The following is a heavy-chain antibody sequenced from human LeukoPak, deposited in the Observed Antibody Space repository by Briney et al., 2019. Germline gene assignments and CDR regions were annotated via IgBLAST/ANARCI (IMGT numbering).Heavy chain of an antibody. CDR1: GFTFSSYS. CDR2: ISSSSSYI. Sequence: GGSLRLSCAASGFTFSSYSMNWVRQAPGKGLEWVSSISSSSSYIYYADSVKGRFTISRDNAKNSLYLQMNSLRAEDTAVYYCARSRSSSSEFDYWGQGTLVTVSS. J-gene: IGHJ4*02. V-gene: IGHV3-21*01. D-gene: IGHD6-6*01. CDR3: ARSRSSSSEFDY.